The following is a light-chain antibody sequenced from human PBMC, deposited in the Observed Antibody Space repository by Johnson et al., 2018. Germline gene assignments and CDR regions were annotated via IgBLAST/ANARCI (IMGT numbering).Light chain of an antibody. CDR1: SSNIGNNY. V-gene: IGLV1-51*02. J-gene: IGLJ1*01. CDR2: ENN. CDR3: GTWDSSLSAGKV. Sequence: QSVLTQPPSVSAAPGQKVTISCSGSSSNIGNNYVSWYQQLPGTAPKLLIYENNKRPSGIPDRFSGSKSGPSATLGITGLQTGAAAECYCGTWDSSLSAGKVFGTGTKVTVL.